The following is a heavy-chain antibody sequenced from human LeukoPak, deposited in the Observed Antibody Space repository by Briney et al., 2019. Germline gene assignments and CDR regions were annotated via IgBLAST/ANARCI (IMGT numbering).Heavy chain of an antibody. CDR2: IVVGSGNT. CDR3: AADSSSGWYDRYYYYGMDV. CDR1: GFTFTSSA. Sequence: ASVKVSCKASGFTFTSSAMQWVRQARGQRLEWIGWIVVGSGNTNYAQKFQERVTITRDMSTSTAYMELSSLRSEDTAVYYCAADSSSGWYDRYYYYGMDVWGQGTTVTVSS. J-gene: IGHJ6*02. V-gene: IGHV1-58*02. D-gene: IGHD6-19*01.